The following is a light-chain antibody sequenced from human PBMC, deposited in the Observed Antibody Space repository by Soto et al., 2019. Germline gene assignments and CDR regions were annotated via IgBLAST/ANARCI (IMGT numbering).Light chain of an antibody. Sequence: QAVVTQRPSASGTPGQRVTISCSGGTSNIGTNPVNWYRQLPGTAPQLLLYSDVQRPSGVPDRVSGSKSGTSASLAIRGLQSEDEADYFCAVWDDSLSALLFGAGTKLTVL. V-gene: IGLV1-44*01. CDR2: SDV. CDR1: TSNIGTNP. CDR3: AVWDDSLSALL. J-gene: IGLJ2*01.